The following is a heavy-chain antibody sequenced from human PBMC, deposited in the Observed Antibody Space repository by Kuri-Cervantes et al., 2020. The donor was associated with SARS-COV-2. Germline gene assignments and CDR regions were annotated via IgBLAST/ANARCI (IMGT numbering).Heavy chain of an antibody. CDR2: VWNDGSYK. CDR1: GFIFSDYG. CDR3: ARDRYGDKAYDSFDM. D-gene: IGHD4-17*01. Sequence: GGSLRLSCEGSGFIFSDYGMHWVRQAPGKGLEWVANVWNDGSYKYYADSVKGRFTISKDNFNNMFYLQMNSLRVDDTAIYYCARDRYGDKAYDSFDMRGQGIMVTVSS. J-gene: IGHJ4*03. V-gene: IGHV3-33*08.